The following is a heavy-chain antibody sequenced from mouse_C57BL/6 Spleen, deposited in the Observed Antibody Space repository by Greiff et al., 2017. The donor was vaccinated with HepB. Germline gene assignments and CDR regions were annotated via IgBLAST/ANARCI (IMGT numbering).Heavy chain of an antibody. V-gene: IGHV1-42*01. D-gene: IGHD1-1*01. CDR3: ARSPSYGSSYDWFAY. CDR2: INPSTGGT. J-gene: IGHJ3*01. Sequence: EVQLQQSGPELVKPGASVKISCKASGYSFTGYYMNWVKQSPEKSLEWIGEINPSTGGTTYNQKFKAKATLTVDKSSSTAYMQLKSLTSEDSAVYYWARSPSYGSSYDWFAYWGQGTLVTVSA. CDR1: GYSFTGYY.